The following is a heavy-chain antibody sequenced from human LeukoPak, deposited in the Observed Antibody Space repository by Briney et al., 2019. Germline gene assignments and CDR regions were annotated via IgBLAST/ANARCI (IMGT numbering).Heavy chain of an antibody. Sequence: SETLSLTCAVHGGSFSGYYWSWIRQPPGKGLEWIGEINHSGSTNYNPSLKSRVTISVDTSKNQFSLKLSSVTAADTAVYYCARLRRGPSTVTTSGAFDIWGQGTMVTVSS. CDR1: GGSFSGYY. J-gene: IGHJ3*02. D-gene: IGHD4-17*01. CDR2: INHSGST. V-gene: IGHV4-34*01. CDR3: ARLRRGPSTVTTSGAFDI.